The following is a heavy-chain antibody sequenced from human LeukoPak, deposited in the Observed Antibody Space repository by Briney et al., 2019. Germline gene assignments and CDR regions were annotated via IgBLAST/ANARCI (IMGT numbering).Heavy chain of an antibody. V-gene: IGHV1-2*06. CDR2: INPNSGGT. J-gene: IGHJ6*02. Sequence: ASVKVSCKTSGYTFTGYYVHWVRQAPGQGLEWMGRINPNSGGTNYAQKFQGRVTMTRDTSISTAYMELSRLRSNDTAVYYCARGGYDFVYYYYGMDVWGQGTTVTVSS. CDR1: GYTFTGYY. CDR3: ARGGYDFVYYYYGMDV. D-gene: IGHD3-3*01.